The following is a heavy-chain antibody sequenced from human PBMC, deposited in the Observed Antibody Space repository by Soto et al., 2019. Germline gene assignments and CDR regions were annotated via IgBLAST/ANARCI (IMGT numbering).Heavy chain of an antibody. J-gene: IGHJ6*02. Sequence: QVQLVQSGAEVKKPGASVKVSCKASGYTFTSYDINWVRQAIGQGLEWMGWMNPNSGNTGYAQKFQGRVTMTRNTSISTAYMELSSLRSEDTAVYYCARRGYSSSWYYYYYYGMDVWGQGTTVTVSS. CDR1: GYTFTSYD. CDR3: ARRGYSSSWYYYYYYGMDV. CDR2: MNPNSGNT. V-gene: IGHV1-8*01. D-gene: IGHD6-13*01.